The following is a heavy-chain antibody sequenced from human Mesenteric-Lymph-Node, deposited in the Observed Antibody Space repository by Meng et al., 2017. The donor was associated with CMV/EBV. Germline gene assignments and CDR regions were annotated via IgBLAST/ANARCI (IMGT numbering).Heavy chain of an antibody. CDR3: ARAGSGGRSFDY. CDR1: GDSVSSNSAA. V-gene: IGHV6-1*01. Sequence: LRLSCAISGDSVSSNSAAWNWIRQSPSRGLEWLGRTYYRSKWYNDYSVSVKSRISINSDTSKNQFSLQLNSVTPEDTAVYYCARAGSGGRSFDYWGQGTLDTVSS. CDR2: TYYRSKWYN. D-gene: IGHD6-19*01. J-gene: IGHJ4*02.